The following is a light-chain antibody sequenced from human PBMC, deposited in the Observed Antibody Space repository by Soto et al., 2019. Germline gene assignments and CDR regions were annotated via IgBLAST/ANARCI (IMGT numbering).Light chain of an antibody. V-gene: IGLV2-14*01. Sequence: QSALTQPASVSGSPGQSITFSCTGTSSDIGAYDYVSWYQQHPGKAPKLMIYEVSNRPSGVSNHFSGSKSGNTASLTISGLQAEDEADYYCSSYRGSSIRLFGTGTKVTVL. CDR3: SSYRGSSIRL. CDR1: SSDIGAYDY. CDR2: EVS. J-gene: IGLJ1*01.